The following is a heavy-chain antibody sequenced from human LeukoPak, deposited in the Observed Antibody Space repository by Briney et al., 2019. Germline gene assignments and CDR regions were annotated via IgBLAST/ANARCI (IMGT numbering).Heavy chain of an antibody. V-gene: IGHV1-2*02. CDR2: INPNNGAT. Sequence: GASVKVSCKASGYTFSDHYIQWVRQAPGQGLEWLGWINPNNGATSYARKFQGRVTMTRDTSISTAYMELSRLGSDDTAVYYCARGALDHGTVTNYFEKWGQGTLVTVFS. D-gene: IGHD4-17*01. J-gene: IGHJ4*02. CDR1: GYTFSDHY. CDR3: ARGALDHGTVTNYFEK.